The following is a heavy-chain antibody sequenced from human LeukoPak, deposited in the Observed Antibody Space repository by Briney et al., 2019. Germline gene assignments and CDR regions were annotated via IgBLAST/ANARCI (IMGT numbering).Heavy chain of an antibody. CDR3: ARGRRRGNHVVIVVTTFDS. J-gene: IGHJ4*01. D-gene: IGHD3-22*01. Sequence: PGGSLRLSCAASGFTFSSYSMNWVRQAPGKGLEWVSSISSSSSYIYYADSVKGRFTISRDNAKNSLYLQMNSLRAEDTAVYYCARGRRRGNHVVIVVTTFDSWGHGTLVTVSS. CDR2: ISSSSSYI. CDR1: GFTFSSYS. V-gene: IGHV3-21*01.